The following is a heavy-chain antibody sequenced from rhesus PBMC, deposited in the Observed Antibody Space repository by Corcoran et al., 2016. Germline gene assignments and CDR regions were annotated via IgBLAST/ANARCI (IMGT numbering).Heavy chain of an antibody. Sequence: QVQLQESGPGLVKPSETLSITCAVTGYSISSGYGWSWIRQPPGEGLEWIGYMCGSRGSTNDNPSLKSRVTISNDTCQNQFSMKISFVSAADTAVYYCARFGGSYYGADYWGQGVLVTVSS. CDR1: GYSISSGYG. V-gene: IGHV4-127*01. CDR2: MCGSRGST. CDR3: ARFGGSYYGADY. D-gene: IGHD3-16*01. J-gene: IGHJ4*01.